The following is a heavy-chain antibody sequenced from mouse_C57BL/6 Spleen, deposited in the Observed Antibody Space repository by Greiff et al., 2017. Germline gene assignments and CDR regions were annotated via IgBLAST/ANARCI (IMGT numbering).Heavy chain of an antibody. V-gene: IGHV5-6*01. CDR2: ISSGGSYT. CDR1: GFTFSSYG. Sequence: EVHLVESGGDLVKPGGSLKLSCAASGFTFSSYGMSWVRQTPDKRLEWVATISSGGSYTYYPDSVKGRFTISRDNAKNTLYLQMSSLKSEDTAMYYCARHKGIAYWGQGTLVTVSA. CDR3: ARHKGIAY. J-gene: IGHJ3*01.